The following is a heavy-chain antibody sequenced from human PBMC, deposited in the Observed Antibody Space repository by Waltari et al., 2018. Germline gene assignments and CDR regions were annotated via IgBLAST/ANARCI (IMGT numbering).Heavy chain of an antibody. V-gene: IGHV1-2*06. CDR2: INPNSGGT. J-gene: IGHJ4*02. CDR1: GYTFTGYY. Sequence: QVQLMQSGAEVTKPGASVKVSCKAPGYTFTGYYMHRVRPAPGQGLEWMGRINPNSGGTNYAQKFQGRVTRTRDTSISTAYMELSRLRSDDTAVYYCARYYDFWSGHRFFDYWGQGTLVTVSS. D-gene: IGHD3-3*01. CDR3: ARYYDFWSGHRFFDY.